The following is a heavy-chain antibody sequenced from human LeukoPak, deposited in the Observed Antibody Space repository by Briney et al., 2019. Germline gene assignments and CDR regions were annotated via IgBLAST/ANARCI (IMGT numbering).Heavy chain of an antibody. V-gene: IGHV3-30*18. J-gene: IGHJ4*02. CDR2: ISYDGSNK. CDR1: GFTFSSYG. D-gene: IGHD1-26*01. CDR3: AKGKSIVGASY. Sequence: GGSLRLSCAASGFTFSSYGMHWVRQAPGKGLEWVAVISYDGSNKYYADSVKGRFTISRDNSKNMLYLQMNSLRAEDTAVYYCAKGKSIVGASYWGQGTLVTVSS.